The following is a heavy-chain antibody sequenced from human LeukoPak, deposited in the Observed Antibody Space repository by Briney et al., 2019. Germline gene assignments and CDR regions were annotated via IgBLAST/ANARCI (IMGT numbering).Heavy chain of an antibody. CDR2: INRSGSA. CDR3: ARAHYGTASPAGGL. CDR1: SGSLSGYY. Sequence: SETLSLTCAVYSGSLSGYYWSWIRQPPGRGLEWIGEINRSGSANYNPSLKSRVTVSVDTSKNQFSLKLSSVTPADTAVYYCARAHYGTASPAGGLWGQGTLVTVSS. D-gene: IGHD1-1*01. J-gene: IGHJ4*02. V-gene: IGHV4-34*01.